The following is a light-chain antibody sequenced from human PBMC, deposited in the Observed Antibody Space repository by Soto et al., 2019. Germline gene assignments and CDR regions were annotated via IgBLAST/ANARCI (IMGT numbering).Light chain of an antibody. CDR2: GAS. V-gene: IGKV3-15*01. Sequence: EIVMTPSPATPSVSPGERATLSCRASQSVSSNLAWYQQKPGQAPRLLIYGASTRATGIPARFSGSGSGTEFTLTISRLEPEDFAVYYCRQYGRSLGFAFGGGTKVDIK. CDR1: QSVSSN. J-gene: IGKJ4*01. CDR3: RQYGRSLGFA.